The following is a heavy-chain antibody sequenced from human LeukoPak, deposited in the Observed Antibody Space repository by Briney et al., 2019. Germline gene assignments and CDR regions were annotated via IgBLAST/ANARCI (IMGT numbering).Heavy chain of an antibody. V-gene: IGHV1-46*01. Sequence: GASVKVSCKASGYTFTSYDISWVRQAPGQGLEWMGIINPSGGSTSYAQKFQGRVTMTRDMSTSTVYMELSSLRSEDTAVYYCAREASYCSGGSCQFDYWGQGTLVTVSS. CDR3: AREASYCSGGSCQFDY. CDR2: INPSGGST. D-gene: IGHD2-15*01. J-gene: IGHJ4*02. CDR1: GYTFTSYD.